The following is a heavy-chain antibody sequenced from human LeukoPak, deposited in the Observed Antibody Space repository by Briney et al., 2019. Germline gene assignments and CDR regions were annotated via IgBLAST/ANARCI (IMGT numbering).Heavy chain of an antibody. CDR1: GYTFTSYD. CDR3: ARGVSSTSYYYYYMDV. V-gene: IGHV1-8*03. D-gene: IGHD2-2*01. Sequence: ASVKVSCKASGYTFTSYDINWVRQATGQGLEWMGWMNPNSGNTGYAQKFQGRVTITRNTSISTAYTELSSLRSEDTAVYYCARGVSSTSYYYYYMDVWGKGTTVTVSS. CDR2: MNPNSGNT. J-gene: IGHJ6*03.